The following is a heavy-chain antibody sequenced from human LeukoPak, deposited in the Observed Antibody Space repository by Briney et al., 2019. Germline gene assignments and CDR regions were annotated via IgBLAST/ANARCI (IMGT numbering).Heavy chain of an antibody. J-gene: IGHJ4*02. D-gene: IGHD3-10*01. CDR3: AKDKSMVRELDY. CDR1: GFTFDDYG. V-gene: IGHV3-20*04. CDR2: INWNGGST. Sequence: GGSLRLSCAASGFTFDDYGLSWVRQAPGKGLEWVSTINWNGGSTGYADSVKGRFTISRDNAKNSLYLQMNSLRAEDTAVYYCAKDKSMVRELDYWGQGNLVTVSS.